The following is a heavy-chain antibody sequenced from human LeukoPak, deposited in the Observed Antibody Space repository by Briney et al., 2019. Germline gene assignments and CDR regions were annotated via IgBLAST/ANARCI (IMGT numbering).Heavy chain of an antibody. CDR3: ARDLPVVVVPAATAFDI. Sequence: GGSLRLSCAASGFTFSSYWMSWVRQAPGKGLEWVANIKQDGSEKYYVDSVKGRSTISRDNAKNSLYLQMNSLRAEDTAVYYCARDLPVVVVPAATAFDIWGQGTMVTVSS. V-gene: IGHV3-7*01. CDR1: GFTFSSYW. D-gene: IGHD2-2*01. CDR2: IKQDGSEK. J-gene: IGHJ3*02.